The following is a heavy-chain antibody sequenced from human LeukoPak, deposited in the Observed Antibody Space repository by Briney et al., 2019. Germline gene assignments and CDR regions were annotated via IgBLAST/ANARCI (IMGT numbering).Heavy chain of an antibody. V-gene: IGHV4-31*03. CDR2: IYYSGST. CDR1: GGSISSGGYY. CDR3: ARGRQWLVTSN. Sequence: TSETLSLTCTVSGGSISSGGYYWSWIRQHPGKGLEWIGYIYYSGSTYYNPSLESRVTISVDTSKNQFSLKLSSVTAADTAVYYCARGRQWLVTSNWGQGTLVTVSS. J-gene: IGHJ4*02. D-gene: IGHD6-19*01.